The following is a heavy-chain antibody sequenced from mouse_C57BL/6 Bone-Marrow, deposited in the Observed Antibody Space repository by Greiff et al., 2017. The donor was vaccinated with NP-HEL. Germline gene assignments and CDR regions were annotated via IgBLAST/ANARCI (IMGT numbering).Heavy chain of an antibody. CDR3: ASGGYDYDGAWCAY. D-gene: IGHD2-4*01. CDR2: INPNNGGT. CDR1: GYTFTDYN. J-gene: IGHJ3*01. Sequence: VQLQQSGPELVKPGASVKMSCKASGYTFTDYNMHWVKQSHGKSLEWIGYINPNNGGTSYNQKFKGKATLTVNKSSSTAYMELRSLTSEDSAVYYCASGGYDYDGAWCAYWGQGTLVTVSA. V-gene: IGHV1-22*01.